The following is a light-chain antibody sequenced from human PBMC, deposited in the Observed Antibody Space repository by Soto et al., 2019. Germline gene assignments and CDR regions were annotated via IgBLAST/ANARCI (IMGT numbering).Light chain of an antibody. J-gene: IGLJ1*01. CDR1: SSNIGSNS. CDR2: DDN. V-gene: IGLV1-51*01. Sequence: QSVLTQPPSASATPGQRVTISCSGSSSNIGSNSVSWYQQLPGTAPKLLIYDDNKRPSGIPDRFSGSKSGTSATLGITGFQTGDEADYYCGSWDSSLSAYVFGTGTKVTVL. CDR3: GSWDSSLSAYV.